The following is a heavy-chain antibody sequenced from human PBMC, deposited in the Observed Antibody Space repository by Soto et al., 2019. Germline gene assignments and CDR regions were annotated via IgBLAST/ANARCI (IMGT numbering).Heavy chain of an antibody. CDR2: IIGSGCST. CDR3: AKGATSTSGSSYYYEGIDV. J-gene: IGHJ6*02. D-gene: IGHD5-12*01. Sequence: EVQLLESGGGLVQPGGSMRLSCAASGFTFSNYAMTWVRRAPGTGLEWVSDIIGSGCSTYYADSVKGRFTISRANSKNTLSLQLNSLRAAATAVYYCAKGATSTSGSSYYYEGIDVWCPGTAVTV. V-gene: IGHV3-23*01. CDR1: GFTFSNYA.